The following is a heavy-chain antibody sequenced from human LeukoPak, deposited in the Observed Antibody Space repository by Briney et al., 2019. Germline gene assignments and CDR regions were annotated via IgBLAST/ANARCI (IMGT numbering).Heavy chain of an antibody. D-gene: IGHD6-13*01. J-gene: IGHJ6*02. V-gene: IGHV4-34*01. Sequence: PSETLSLTCAVYGGSFSGYFCSWIRQPPGKGLEWIGEINHSGSTNYNPSLKSRVTISVDTSKNQFSLKLSSVTAADTAVYYCARTYSSSWRRYYYGMDVWGQGTTVTVSS. CDR1: GGSFSGYF. CDR3: ARTYSSSWRRYYYGMDV. CDR2: INHSGST.